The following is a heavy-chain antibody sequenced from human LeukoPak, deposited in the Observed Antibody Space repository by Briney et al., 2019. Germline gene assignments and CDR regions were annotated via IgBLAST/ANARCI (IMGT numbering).Heavy chain of an antibody. CDR3: AREFSARYPPSYFDY. CDR2: ISADNGNT. D-gene: IGHD1-1*01. CDR1: GYTLTSYG. V-gene: IGHV1-18*01. Sequence: ASVKVSCKASGYTLTSYGISWVRQAPGQGLEWMGWISADNGNTNYAQKLQGRVTVTTDTSTSTAYMELRSLRSDDTAVYYCAREFSARYPPSYFDYWGQGTMVTVSS. J-gene: IGHJ4*02.